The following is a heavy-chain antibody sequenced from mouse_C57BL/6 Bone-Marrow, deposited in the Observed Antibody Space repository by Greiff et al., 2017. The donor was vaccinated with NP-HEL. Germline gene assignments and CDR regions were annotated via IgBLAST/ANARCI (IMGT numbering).Heavy chain of an antibody. CDR2: SRNKANDYTT. J-gene: IGHJ1*03. CDR1: GFTFSDFY. V-gene: IGHV7-1*01. CDR3: ARDALDWDFDV. Sequence: EVKVVESGGGLVQSGRSLRLSCATSGFTFSDFYMEWVRQAPGKGLEWIAASRNKANDYTTEYSASVTGRFIVSRDTSQSILYLQMNALRDEDTAIYYCARDALDWDFDVWGTGTTVTVSS.